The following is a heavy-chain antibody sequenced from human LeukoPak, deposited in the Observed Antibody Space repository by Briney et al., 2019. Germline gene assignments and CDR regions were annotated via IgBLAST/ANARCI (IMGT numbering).Heavy chain of an antibody. CDR3: ARARRDFGVVIISYYYMDV. CDR1: GGSFSGYY. CDR2: INHSGST. Sequence: SETLSLTCAVYGGSFSGYYWSWIRQPPGKGLEWIGEINHSGSTNYNPSLKSRVTISVDASKNQFSLKLSSVTAADTAVYYCARARRDFGVVIISYYYMDVWGKGTTVTVSS. V-gene: IGHV4-34*01. D-gene: IGHD3-3*01. J-gene: IGHJ6*03.